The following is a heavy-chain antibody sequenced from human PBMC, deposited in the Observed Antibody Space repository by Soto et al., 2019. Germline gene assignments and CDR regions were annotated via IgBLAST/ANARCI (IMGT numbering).Heavy chain of an antibody. CDR3: LVTGYYYDSSGYTRVLGAFDI. Sequence: ASVKVSCKASGYTFTGYYMHWVRQAPGQGLEWMGWINPNSGGTNYAQKFQGRVTMTRDTSISTAYMELSRLRSDDTAVYYCLVTGYYYDSSGYTRVLGAFDIWGQGTMVTVS. J-gene: IGHJ3*02. CDR2: INPNSGGT. V-gene: IGHV1-2*02. D-gene: IGHD3-22*01. CDR1: GYTFTGYY.